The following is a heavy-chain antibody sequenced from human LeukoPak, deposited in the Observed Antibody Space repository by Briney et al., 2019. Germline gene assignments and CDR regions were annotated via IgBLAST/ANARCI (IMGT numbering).Heavy chain of an antibody. CDR1: GFTFSSYW. CDR2: ISPDGSST. CDR3: ARDTYRFFDL. V-gene: IGHV3-74*01. J-gene: IGHJ2*01. Sequence: GSLRLSCAASGFTFSSYWMLWVRQTPGQGLVWVSRISPDGSSTSYADSMKGRFTISRDNAKNSLYLQMDSLRAEDTAVYYCARDTYRFFDLWGRGTLVTVSS.